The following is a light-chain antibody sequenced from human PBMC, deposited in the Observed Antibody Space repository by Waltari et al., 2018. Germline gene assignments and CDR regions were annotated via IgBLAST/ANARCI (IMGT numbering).Light chain of an antibody. CDR1: NIERKS. Sequence: SYVLIQPPSVAAAPGETARVTCGGNNIERKSVPWYQQKPGQAPVLVISYDSDRPSGIPERFSGSNSGDTATLTISRVEAGDEADYYCQVWDANTDPGVFGTGTEVTVL. CDR3: QVWDANTDPGV. V-gene: IGLV3-21*01. CDR2: YDS. J-gene: IGLJ1*01.